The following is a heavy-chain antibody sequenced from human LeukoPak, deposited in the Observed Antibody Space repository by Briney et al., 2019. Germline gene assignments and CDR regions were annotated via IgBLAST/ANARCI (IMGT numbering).Heavy chain of an antibody. Sequence: GGSLRLSCAAFGFTFSSSAMSWVRQAPGKGLEWVSAISNNGGYTYYADSVQGRFTISRDKSKDTVYLQMDSLRAEDTAVYYCAKDSRHCYFDYWGQGTPVTVSS. CDR1: GFTFSSSA. J-gene: IGHJ4*02. CDR3: AKDSRHCYFDY. V-gene: IGHV3-23*01. D-gene: IGHD3-3*02. CDR2: ISNNGGYT.